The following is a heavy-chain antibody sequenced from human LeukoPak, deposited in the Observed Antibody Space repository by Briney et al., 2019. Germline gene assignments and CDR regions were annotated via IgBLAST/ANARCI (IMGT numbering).Heavy chain of an antibody. CDR3: ARGSTYYYGSGSNMNWFDP. D-gene: IGHD3-10*01. J-gene: IGHJ5*02. V-gene: IGHV4-39*07. CDR2: IYYSGST. CDR1: GGSLSSSSYY. Sequence: PSETLSLTCTVSGGSLSSSSYYWGWIRQPPRKGLEWIGSIYYSGSTNYNPSLKSRVTISVDTSKNQFSLKLSSVTAADTAVYYCARGSTYYYGSGSNMNWFDPWGQGTLVTVSS.